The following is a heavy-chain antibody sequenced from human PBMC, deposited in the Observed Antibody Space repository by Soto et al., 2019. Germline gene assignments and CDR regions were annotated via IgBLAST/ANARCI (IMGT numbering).Heavy chain of an antibody. J-gene: IGHJ6*02. CDR2: ISWDGGST. V-gene: IGHV3-43D*04. CDR1: GFTFDDYA. CDR3: AKDIDDYYGSGSLHYYYYGMDV. Sequence: AGGSLRLSCAASGFTFDDYAMHWVRQAPGKGLEWVSLISWDGGSTYYADSVKGRFTISRDNSKNSLYLQMNSLRAEDTALYYCAKDIDDYYGSGSLHYYYYGMDVWGQGTTVTVSS. D-gene: IGHD3-10*01.